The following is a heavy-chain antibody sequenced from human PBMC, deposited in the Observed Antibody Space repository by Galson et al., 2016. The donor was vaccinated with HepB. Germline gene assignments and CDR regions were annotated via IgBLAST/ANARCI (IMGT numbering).Heavy chain of an antibody. Sequence: SLRLSCAASGFTFTNYAMTWVRQAPGKGLQWVSGISGSTNATYYADAVKGRFLISRDDSKNTLYLQMHSLRAEDTALYYCAKLPSRYYGSGAGYGMDIGGQGTTVTVSS. V-gene: IGHV3-23*01. D-gene: IGHD3-10*01. CDR1: GFTFTNYA. J-gene: IGHJ6*02. CDR3: AKLPSRYYGSGAGYGMDI. CDR2: ISGSTNAT.